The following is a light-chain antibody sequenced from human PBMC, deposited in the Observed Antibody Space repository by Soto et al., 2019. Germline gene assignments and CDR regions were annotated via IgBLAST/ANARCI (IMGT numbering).Light chain of an antibody. V-gene: IGKV1-8*01. CDR1: QGISSY. CDR3: QQYYSYPHT. J-gene: IGKJ2*01. CDR2: AAS. Sequence: AIRMTQSPSSLSASTGYRVTITCRASQGISSYLAWYQQKPGKAPKLLIYAASTLQSGVPSRFSGSGSGTDFTLTISCLQSEDFATYYCQQYYSYPHTFGQGTKLEIK.